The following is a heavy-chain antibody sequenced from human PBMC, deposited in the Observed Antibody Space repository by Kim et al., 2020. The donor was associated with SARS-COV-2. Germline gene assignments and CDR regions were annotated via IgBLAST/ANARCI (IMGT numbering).Heavy chain of an antibody. CDR1: GGTFSSYA. CDR3: ARPNVEMATRAFDY. J-gene: IGHJ4*02. D-gene: IGHD5-12*01. Sequence: SVKVSCKASGGTFSSYAISWVRQAPGQGLEWMGGIIPIFGTANYAQKFQGRVTITADESTSTAYMELSSLRSEDTAVYYCARPNVEMATRAFDYWGQGTLVTVSS. CDR2: IIPIFGTA. V-gene: IGHV1-69*13.